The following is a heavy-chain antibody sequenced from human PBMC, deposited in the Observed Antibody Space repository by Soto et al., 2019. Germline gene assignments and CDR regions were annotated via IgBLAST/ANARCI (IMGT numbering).Heavy chain of an antibody. CDR2: IIPIFGTA. CDR3: ARDSYGYYYYGMAV. D-gene: IGHD5-18*01. CDR1: GGTFSSYA. Sequence: QVQLVQSGAEVKKPGSSVKVSCKASGGTFSSYAISWVRQAPGQGLEWMGGIIPIFGTANYAQKFQGRVTITADESTSTAYMELSSLRSEDTAVYYCARDSYGYYYYGMAVWGQGTTVTDSS. V-gene: IGHV1-69*01. J-gene: IGHJ6*02.